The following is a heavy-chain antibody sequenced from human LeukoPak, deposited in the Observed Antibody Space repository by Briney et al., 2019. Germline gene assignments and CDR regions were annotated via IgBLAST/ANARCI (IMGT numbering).Heavy chain of an antibody. J-gene: IGHJ6*03. CDR1: GFTFDDYA. Sequence: GGSLRLSCAASGFTFDDYAMHWVRQAPGKGLEWVSLISWDGGSTYYADSVKGRFTISRDNSENSLYLQMNSLRAEDTALYYCAKDIGSMKTTYYYMDVWGKGTTVTVSS. V-gene: IGHV3-43D*03. D-gene: IGHD1-26*01. CDR2: ISWDGGST. CDR3: AKDIGSMKTTYYYMDV.